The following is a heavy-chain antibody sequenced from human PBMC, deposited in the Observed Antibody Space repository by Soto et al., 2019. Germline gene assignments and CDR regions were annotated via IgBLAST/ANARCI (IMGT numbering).Heavy chain of an antibody. J-gene: IGHJ6*02. CDR2: IGTAGDT. Sequence: PGGSLRLSCAASGFTFSSYDMHWVRQATGKGLEWVSAIGTAGDTYYPGSVKGRFTISRENAKNSLYLQMNSLRAGDTAVYYCARSWPARRYYYYGMDVWGQGTTVTVSS. CDR3: ARSWPARRYYYYGMDV. CDR1: GFTFSSYD. D-gene: IGHD6-6*01. V-gene: IGHV3-13*01.